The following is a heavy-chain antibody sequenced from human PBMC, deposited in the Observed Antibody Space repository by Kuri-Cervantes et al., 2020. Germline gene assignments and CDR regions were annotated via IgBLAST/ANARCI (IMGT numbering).Heavy chain of an antibody. V-gene: IGHV4-61*05. CDR1: GGSISSSSYY. CDR3: ARYSYGNGAYFDY. J-gene: IGHJ4*02. D-gene: IGHD5-18*01. CDR2: IYYSGST. Sequence: SETLSLTCTVSGGSISSSSYYWSWIRQPPGKGLEWIGYIYYSGSTNYNPSLKSRVTISVDTSKNQFSLKLSSVTAADTAVYYCARYSYGNGAYFDYWGQGTLVTVSS.